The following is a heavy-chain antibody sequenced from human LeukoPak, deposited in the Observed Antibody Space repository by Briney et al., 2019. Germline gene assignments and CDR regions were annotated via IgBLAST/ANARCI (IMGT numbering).Heavy chain of an antibody. CDR2: ISSSSSYI. J-gene: IGHJ4*02. D-gene: IGHD6-13*01. CDR1: GFTFSSYS. CDR3: ARDKRAIAAADY. Sequence: GGSLRLSCAASGFTFSSYSMNWVRQAPGKGLEWVSSISSSSSYIYYADSVKGRFTISRDNAKNSLYLQMNSLRAEDTAVYYCARDKRAIAAADYWGQGTLVTVSS. V-gene: IGHV3-21*01.